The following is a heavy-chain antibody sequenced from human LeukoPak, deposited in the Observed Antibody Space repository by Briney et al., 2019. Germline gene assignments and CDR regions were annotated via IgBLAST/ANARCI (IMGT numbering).Heavy chain of an antibody. CDR1: VFTVSSNY. V-gene: IGHV3-66*01. J-gene: IGHJ5*02. D-gene: IGHD3-22*01. CDR2: IYSGGST. Sequence: GGSLRLSCAASVFTVSSNYMNSFRQAPGKGLEWVSEIYSGGSTYYADSVKGRFTISRDNSKNTLYLQMNSLRAEHTAVYYCARERDYDSSGYYYEKWFDPWGQGTLVTVSS. CDR3: ARERDYDSSGYYYEKWFDP.